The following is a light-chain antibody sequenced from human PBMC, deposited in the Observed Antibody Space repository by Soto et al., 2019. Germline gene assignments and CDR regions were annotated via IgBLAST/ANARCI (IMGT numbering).Light chain of an antibody. CDR3: SSFTTSSSVV. CDR1: SSDVGDYNY. V-gene: IGLV2-14*01. J-gene: IGLJ2*01. CDR2: DVS. Sequence: QPVLTQPASVSGSPGQSITISCTETSSDVGDYNYVSWYQQHPGKAPKLMLFDVSNRPSGVSNRFSGSKSGNTASLTISGLQAEDEADYYCSSFTTSSSVVFGGGTKVTVL.